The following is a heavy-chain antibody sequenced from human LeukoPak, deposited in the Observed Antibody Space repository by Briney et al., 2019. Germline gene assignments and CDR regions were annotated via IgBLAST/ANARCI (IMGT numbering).Heavy chain of an antibody. CDR3: ARDKSLAVRSSTPEWYFDL. CDR2: IWYDGSNK. CDR1: GFTFSSYW. D-gene: IGHD3-16*02. V-gene: IGHV3-33*08. J-gene: IGHJ2*01. Sequence: GGSLRLSCAASGFTFSSYWMSWVRQAPGKGLEWVAVIWYDGSNKYYADSVKGRFTISRDNSKNTLYLQMNSLRAEDMAVYYCARDKSLAVRSSTPEWYFDLWGRGTLVTVSS.